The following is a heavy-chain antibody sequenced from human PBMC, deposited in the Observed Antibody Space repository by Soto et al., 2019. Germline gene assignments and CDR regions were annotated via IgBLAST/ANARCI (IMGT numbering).Heavy chain of an antibody. CDR1: GGAVSSGTYY. CDR3: TRGPPRVQWFDP. CDR2: IYFAGST. Sequence: SETLSLTCTVSGGAVSSGTYYWSWIRQPPGKGLEWIGHIYFAGSTNYNPSLKSRVTMSLDTSRNQFSLKLSSVTAADTAVYYCTRGPPRVQWFDPWGLGTLVTVSS. J-gene: IGHJ5*02. V-gene: IGHV4-61*01.